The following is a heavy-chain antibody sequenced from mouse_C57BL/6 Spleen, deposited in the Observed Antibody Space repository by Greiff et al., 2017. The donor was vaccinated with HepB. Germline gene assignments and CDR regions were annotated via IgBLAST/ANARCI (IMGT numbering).Heavy chain of an antibody. CDR2: ILPGSGST. V-gene: IGHV1-9*01. CDR1: GYTFTGYW. CDR3: ARRGITTVVARNFDY. D-gene: IGHD1-1*01. Sequence: VHLVESGAELMKPGASVKLSCKATGYTFTGYWIEWVKQRPGHGLEWIGEILPGSGSTNYNEKFKGKATFTADTSSNTAYMQLSSLTTEDSAIYYCARRGITTVVARNFDYWGQGTTLTVSS. J-gene: IGHJ2*01.